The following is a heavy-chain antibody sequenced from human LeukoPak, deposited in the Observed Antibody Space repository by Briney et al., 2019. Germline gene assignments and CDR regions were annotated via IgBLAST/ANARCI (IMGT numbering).Heavy chain of an antibody. Sequence: PGRSLRLSCAASGFTFSSYAMHWVRQAPGKGLEWVAVISYDGSNKYYADSVKGRFTISRDNSKNTLYLQMNSLRAEDTAVYYCARDRDLSGYSSSWYVGYNWFDPWGQGTLVTVSS. D-gene: IGHD6-13*01. J-gene: IGHJ5*02. V-gene: IGHV3-30*04. CDR2: ISYDGSNK. CDR1: GFTFSSYA. CDR3: ARDRDLSGYSSSWYVGYNWFDP.